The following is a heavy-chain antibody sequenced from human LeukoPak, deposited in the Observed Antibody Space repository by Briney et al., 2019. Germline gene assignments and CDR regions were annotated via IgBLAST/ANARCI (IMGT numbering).Heavy chain of an antibody. Sequence: SETLSLTCTVSGGSISSSTFYWGWIRQPPGKGLEWIGSLYYSGSTYYNPSLKSRVTISVDTSKNQFSLKLSSVTAADTAVYYCARDLYLVDDAFDIWGQGTMVTVSS. D-gene: IGHD1-26*01. CDR1: GGSISSSTFY. CDR2: LYYSGST. CDR3: ARDLYLVDDAFDI. J-gene: IGHJ3*02. V-gene: IGHV4-39*02.